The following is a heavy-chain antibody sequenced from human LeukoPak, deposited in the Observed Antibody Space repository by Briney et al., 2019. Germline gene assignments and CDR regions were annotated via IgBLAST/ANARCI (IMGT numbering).Heavy chain of an antibody. CDR1: GFSFSTYA. V-gene: IGHV3-23*01. Sequence: GGSLRLCCAASGFSFSTYAMSWVRQAPGKGLEWVSAISGSGVGTYYADSLKGRFTISRDNAKNSLYLQMNSLRAEDTAVYYCARDEDSSSWYSPSRYYYGMDVWGQGTTVTVSS. J-gene: IGHJ6*02. D-gene: IGHD6-13*01. CDR3: ARDEDSSSWYSPSRYYYGMDV. CDR2: ISGSGVGT.